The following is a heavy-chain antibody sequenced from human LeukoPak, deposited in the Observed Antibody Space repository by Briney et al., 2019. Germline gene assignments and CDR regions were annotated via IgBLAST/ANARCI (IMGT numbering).Heavy chain of an antibody. J-gene: IGHJ4*02. V-gene: IGHV1-2*02. CDR2: IDANNGDT. CDR1: GYTFSGNY. CDR3: ARDPSSVTLYFFDY. Sequence: ASVKVSCTASGYTFSGNYIHWLRQAPGQGLEWMGWIDANNGDTKSAQKFQGRVTMSRDTSISTAYMDLSGLSPDDAAVYYCARDPSSVTLYFFDYWGQGTLVTVSS. D-gene: IGHD4-11*01.